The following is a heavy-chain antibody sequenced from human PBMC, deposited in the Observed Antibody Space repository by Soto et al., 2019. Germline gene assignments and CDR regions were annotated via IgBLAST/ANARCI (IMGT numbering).Heavy chain of an antibody. CDR3: AKGALSPPLLRTPYNWFDP. Sequence: HPGGSLRLSCAASGFTFSSYAMSWVRQAPGKGLEWVSAISGSGGSTYYADSVKGRFTISRDNSKNTLYLQMNSLRAEDTAVYYSAKGALSPPLLRTPYNWFDPWGQGTLVTVSS. CDR2: ISGSGGST. V-gene: IGHV3-23*01. D-gene: IGHD5-12*01. J-gene: IGHJ5*02. CDR1: GFTFSSYA.